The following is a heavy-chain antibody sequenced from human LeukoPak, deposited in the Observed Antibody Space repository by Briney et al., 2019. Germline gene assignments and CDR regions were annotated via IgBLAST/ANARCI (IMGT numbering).Heavy chain of an antibody. J-gene: IGHJ3*02. CDR1: GGSFSGYY. Sequence: SETLSLTCAVYGGSFSGYYWSWIRQPPGRGGEWIGEINHSGSTNYNPSLKSRVTISLDTSRNQFSLQLNSVTAADTAVYYCAKSNGYGLIDIWGQGTMVTVSS. D-gene: IGHD3-10*01. V-gene: IGHV4-34*01. CDR3: AKSNGYGLIDI. CDR2: INHSGST.